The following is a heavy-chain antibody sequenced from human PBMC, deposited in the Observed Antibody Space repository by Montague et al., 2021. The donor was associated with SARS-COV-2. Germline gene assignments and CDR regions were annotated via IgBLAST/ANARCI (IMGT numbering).Heavy chain of an antibody. Sequence: SETLSLTCTVSGGSVSSSPYYWGWIRQPPGRGLEWVGSISYSGRTYLSPSLKSRLTISVDSSENQFSLRLSSVTAADTAVYYCASSYCYGSGTYVYNYYMDVWGKGTTVTVSS. D-gene: IGHD3-10*01. V-gene: IGHV4-39*01. CDR2: ISYSGRT. CDR1: GGSVSSSPYY. J-gene: IGHJ6*03. CDR3: ASSYCYGSGTYVYNYYMDV.